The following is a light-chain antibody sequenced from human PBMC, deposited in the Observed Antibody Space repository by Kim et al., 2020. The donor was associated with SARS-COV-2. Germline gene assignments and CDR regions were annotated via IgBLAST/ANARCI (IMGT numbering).Light chain of an antibody. CDR3: QQRAHGPIT. CDR1: QSVASY. CDR2: GAS. J-gene: IGKJ5*01. Sequence: SPGERATLSCRASQSVASYFAWYQQKHGQAPRLLISGASNRATGIPARFSGSGSGTDFTLTISSLEPEDFAVYYCQQRAHGPITCGQGTRLEIK. V-gene: IGKV3-11*01.